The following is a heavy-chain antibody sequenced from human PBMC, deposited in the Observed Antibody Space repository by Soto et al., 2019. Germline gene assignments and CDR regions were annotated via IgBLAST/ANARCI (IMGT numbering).Heavy chain of an antibody. CDR1: GASMSSPHW. V-gene: IGHV4-4*02. J-gene: IGHJ2*01. CDR2: IYKSGIT. CDR3: ARETDNEWYFDV. Sequence: QVQLQESGPGLVKPSETLSLTCAVSGASMSSPHWWSWVRQSPGKGPEWIGDIYKSGITNYNPSLKSRVTISLDKSKNESSLRFTSVTAADTAVYFCARETDNEWYFDVWGRGALVTVSS.